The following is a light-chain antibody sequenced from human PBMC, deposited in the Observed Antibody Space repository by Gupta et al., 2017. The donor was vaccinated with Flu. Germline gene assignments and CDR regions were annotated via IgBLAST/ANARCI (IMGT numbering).Light chain of an antibody. Sequence: SITISCSATSSDVGSYNLVSWYQQEPGKAPKLMIYEVSKRPSGASNRFSGSQSGNAASLTISGLQAEDEANYYCCSYAGSNTWVFGGGTKLTVL. CDR2: EVS. CDR3: CSYAGSNTWV. V-gene: IGLV2-23*02. J-gene: IGLJ3*02. CDR1: SSDVGSYNL.